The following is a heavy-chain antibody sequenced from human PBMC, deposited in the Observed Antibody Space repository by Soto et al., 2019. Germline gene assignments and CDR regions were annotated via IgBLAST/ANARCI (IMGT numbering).Heavy chain of an antibody. V-gene: IGHV1-69*13. CDR2: IIPIFGTA. Sequence: GASVKVSCKASGGTFSSYAISWVRQAPGQGLEWMGGIIPIFGTANYAQKFQGRVTITADESTSTAYMELSSLRSEDTAVYYCARGATNVRVVYDAFDIWGQGTMVTVSS. J-gene: IGHJ3*02. CDR3: ARGATNVRVVYDAFDI. D-gene: IGHD3-3*01. CDR1: GGTFSSYA.